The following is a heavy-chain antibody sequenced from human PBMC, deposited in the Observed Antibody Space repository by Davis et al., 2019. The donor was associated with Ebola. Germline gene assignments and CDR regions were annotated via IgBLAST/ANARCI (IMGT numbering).Heavy chain of an antibody. Sequence: GGSLRLSCAASGFTFSDYYMNWIRQAPGKGLECISYISSSGSSIYYADSVRGRFTISRDNAKNTLYLQMNSLRAEDTAVYYCARPAIVGATGYWGQGTLVTVSS. J-gene: IGHJ4*02. CDR2: ISSSGSSI. D-gene: IGHD1-26*01. CDR3: ARPAIVGATGY. CDR1: GFTFSDYY. V-gene: IGHV3-11*04.